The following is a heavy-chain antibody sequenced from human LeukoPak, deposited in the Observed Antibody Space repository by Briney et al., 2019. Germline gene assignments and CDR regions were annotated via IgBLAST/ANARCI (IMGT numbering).Heavy chain of an antibody. CDR2: ISAYNGNT. CDR3: ARYGGYCSSTSCLYYFDY. Sequence: ASVKVSCKASGYIFTSYGISWVRQAPGQGLEWMGLISAYNGNTNYAQKLQGRVTMTTDTSTSTAYMELRSLRSDDTAVYYCARYGGYCSSTSCLYYFDYWGQGTLVTVS. CDR1: GYIFTSYG. D-gene: IGHD2-2*01. V-gene: IGHV1-18*01. J-gene: IGHJ4*02.